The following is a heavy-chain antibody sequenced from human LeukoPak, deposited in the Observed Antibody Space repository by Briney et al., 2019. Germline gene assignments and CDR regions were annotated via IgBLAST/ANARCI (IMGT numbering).Heavy chain of an antibody. CDR1: GGSFSGYY. CDR3: ASSYGFTAFDY. J-gene: IGHJ4*02. D-gene: IGHD5-18*01. CDR2: IYHSGST. V-gene: IGHV4-34*01. Sequence: SETLSLTCAVYGGSFSGYYWSWIRQPPGKGLEWIGEIYHSGSTNYNPSLKSRVTISVDKSKNQFSLKLSSVTAADTAVYYCASSYGFTAFDYWGQGTLVTVSS.